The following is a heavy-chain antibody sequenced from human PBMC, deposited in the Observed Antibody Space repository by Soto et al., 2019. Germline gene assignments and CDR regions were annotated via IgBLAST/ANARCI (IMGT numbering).Heavy chain of an antibody. Sequence: ASVKVSCKAPGDTFTSYYLNWVRQAPGQGLEWMGVINPHGGSTKYAQKFQGRVTMTGDTSRSTVYMELRSLRSDDTAIYYCARSSGGNFGIIIEGSNWFDPWGQGTLVTVSS. V-gene: IGHV1-46*01. D-gene: IGHD3-3*01. CDR3: ARSSGGNFGIIIEGSNWFDP. J-gene: IGHJ5*02. CDR1: GDTFTSYY. CDR2: INPHGGST.